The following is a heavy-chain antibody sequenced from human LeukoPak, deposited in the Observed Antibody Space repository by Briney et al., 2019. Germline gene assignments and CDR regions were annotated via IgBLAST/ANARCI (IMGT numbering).Heavy chain of an antibody. CDR1: GFTFSDYY. CDR2: ISGSGGST. D-gene: IGHD1-26*01. V-gene: IGHV3-23*01. Sequence: LSGGSLRLSCAASGFTFSDYYMSWIRQAPGKGLQWVSAISGSGGSTYYADSVKGRFTISRDNSKNTLYLQMNSLRAEDTAVYYCAKGSSGSTTLHGDYWGQGTLVTVSS. CDR3: AKGSSGSTTLHGDY. J-gene: IGHJ4*02.